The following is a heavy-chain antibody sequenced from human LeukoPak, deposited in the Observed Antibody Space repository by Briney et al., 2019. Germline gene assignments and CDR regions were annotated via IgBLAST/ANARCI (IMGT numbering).Heavy chain of an antibody. J-gene: IGHJ5*02. CDR3: ARGSANAGRDGYNLNWFDP. CDR2: IYHSRST. V-gene: IGHV4-4*02. D-gene: IGHD5-24*01. Sequence: SETLSLTCAVSGGSISSSNWWSWVRQPPGKGLEWIGEIYHSRSTNYNPSLKSRVTISVDKSKNQFSLKLSSVTAADTAVYYCARGSANAGRDGYNLNWFDPWGQGTLVTVSS. CDR1: GGSISSSNW.